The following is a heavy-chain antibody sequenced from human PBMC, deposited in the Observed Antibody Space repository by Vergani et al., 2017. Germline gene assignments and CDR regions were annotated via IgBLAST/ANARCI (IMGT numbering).Heavy chain of an antibody. Sequence: QVQLVQSGAEVKKPGASVKVSCKASGYTFTSYVMHWVRQAPGQRLEWMGWINAGNGNTKYSQKFQGRVTITRDTSASTAYMELSSLRSEDTAVYYCARGPKLLWFGELLNWGQGTLVTVSS. CDR1: GYTFTSYV. CDR2: INAGNGNT. J-gene: IGHJ4*02. V-gene: IGHV1-3*01. D-gene: IGHD3-10*01. CDR3: ARGPKLLWFGELLN.